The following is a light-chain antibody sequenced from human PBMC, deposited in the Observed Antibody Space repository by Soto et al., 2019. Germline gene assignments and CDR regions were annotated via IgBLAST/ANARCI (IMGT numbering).Light chain of an antibody. CDR3: QHYGSSPRA. CDR1: QSVSSSS. V-gene: IGKV3-20*01. Sequence: EIVLTQSPGTLSLSPGERATLSCRASQSVSSSSLAWYQQKPGQAPRLLIYGASTRATGTPGRFSGSGSGTDFTLTIGRLEPEDFAVYYCQHYGSSPRAFGQGTKVDIK. CDR2: GAS. J-gene: IGKJ1*01.